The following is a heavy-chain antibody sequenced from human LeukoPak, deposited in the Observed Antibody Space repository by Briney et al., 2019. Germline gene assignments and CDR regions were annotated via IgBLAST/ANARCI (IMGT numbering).Heavy chain of an antibody. CDR2: ISYDGSNK. Sequence: GGSLGLSCAASGFTFSSYAMHWVRQAPGKGLEWVAVISYDGSNKYYADSVKGRFTISRDNSKNTLYLQMNSLRAEDTAVYYCARDLRYDFWSGPHNWFDPWGQGTLVTVSP. V-gene: IGHV3-30-3*01. CDR1: GFTFSSYA. D-gene: IGHD3-3*01. J-gene: IGHJ5*02. CDR3: ARDLRYDFWSGPHNWFDP.